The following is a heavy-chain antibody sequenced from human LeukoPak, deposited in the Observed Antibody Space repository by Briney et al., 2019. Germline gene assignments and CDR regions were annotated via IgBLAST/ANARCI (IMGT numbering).Heavy chain of an antibody. Sequence: SQTLSLTCAVSGGSISSGDYSWSWIRQPPGEGLEWIGFIYNSGNTYYNPSLKSRVTLSVDTSKNQFSLNLSSVTAADTAVYYCARDHTIKDSSGYYERGGWYYYYYMDVWGKGTTVTISS. CDR2: IYNSGNT. V-gene: IGHV4-30-4*07. D-gene: IGHD3-22*01. CDR1: GGSISSGDYS. J-gene: IGHJ6*03. CDR3: ARDHTIKDSSGYYERGGWYYYYYMDV.